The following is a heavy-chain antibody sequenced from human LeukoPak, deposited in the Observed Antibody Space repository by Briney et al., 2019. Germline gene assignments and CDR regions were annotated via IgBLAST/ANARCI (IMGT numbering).Heavy chain of an antibody. CDR2: IKSKTDGGTT. Sequence: GGSLRLSCAASGFSFGSDWMSWVRQAPGKGLEWVGRIKSKTDGGTTDYAAPVKGRFTISRDDSKNTLYLQMNSLKTEDTAVYYCTTDYHCSSTSCYLYWGQGTLVTVSS. CDR1: GFSFGSDW. D-gene: IGHD2-2*01. J-gene: IGHJ4*02. CDR3: TTDYHCSSTSCYLY. V-gene: IGHV3-15*01.